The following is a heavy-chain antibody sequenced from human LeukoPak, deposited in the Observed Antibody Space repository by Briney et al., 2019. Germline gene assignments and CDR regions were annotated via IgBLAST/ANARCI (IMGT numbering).Heavy chain of an antibody. Sequence: SETLSLTCAVSGASISSSYWSWIRQPPGKGLEYIGYIYHSDGPNYDPSLKSRVTMALDTSKNQFSLQLSSVTAADTAIYYCTKVLRGYAGYGDWGQGILVTVSS. V-gene: IGHV4-59*01. J-gene: IGHJ4*02. D-gene: IGHD5-12*01. CDR3: TKVLRGYAGYGD. CDR2: IYHSDGP. CDR1: GASISSSY.